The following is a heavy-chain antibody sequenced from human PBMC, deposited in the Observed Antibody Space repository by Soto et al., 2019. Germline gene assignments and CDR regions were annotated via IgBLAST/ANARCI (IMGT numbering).Heavy chain of an antibody. J-gene: IGHJ6*02. V-gene: IGHV4-59*01. Sequence: SETLSLTCTVSGDSINSYYWTWIRQPPGKGLEWIGYIYDSGRTSYNPSLKSRLTISVDTSKNQFSLKLKSVTAADTAVYYCARGTKYYYQGMDVWGQGTTVTVSS. CDR3: ARGTKYYYQGMDV. CDR2: IYDSGRT. CDR1: GDSINSYY.